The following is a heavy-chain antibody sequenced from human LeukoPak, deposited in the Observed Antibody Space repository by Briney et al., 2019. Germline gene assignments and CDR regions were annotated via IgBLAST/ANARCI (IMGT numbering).Heavy chain of an antibody. CDR2: ISGSGGST. Sequence: GGSVRLSCAASGCTFSSYAISWVRQAPGEGLEWVSAISGSGGSTYYADSVKGRFTISRDNSKSTLYLQMNSLRAEDTAVYYCAKGLRFLEWLCLDYWGQGTLATVSS. V-gene: IGHV3-23*01. CDR3: AKGLRFLEWLCLDY. D-gene: IGHD3-3*01. J-gene: IGHJ4*02. CDR1: GCTFSSYA.